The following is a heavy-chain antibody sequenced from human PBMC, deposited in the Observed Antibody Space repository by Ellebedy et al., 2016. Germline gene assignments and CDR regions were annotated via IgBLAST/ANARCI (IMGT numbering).Heavy chain of an antibody. CDR3: ARDLLTALLLSDKYSDN. Sequence: GESLKISXAASGFRFSNYWMSWVRQAPGKGLEWVANIKKDGSETFYEDSVKGRVTISRDNIKDALYLQINNLRADDTAVYYCARDLLTALLLSDKYSDNWGQGTLVTVSS. J-gene: IGHJ4*02. D-gene: IGHD3-16*02. CDR2: IKKDGSET. CDR1: GFRFSNYW. V-gene: IGHV3-7*01.